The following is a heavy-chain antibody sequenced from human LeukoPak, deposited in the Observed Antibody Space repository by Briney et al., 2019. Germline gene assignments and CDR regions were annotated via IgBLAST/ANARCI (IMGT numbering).Heavy chain of an antibody. D-gene: IGHD3-3*01. CDR2: ISYSGST. CDR1: GGSINSYY. CDR3: ARGNWN. Sequence: SETLSLTCTVSGGSINSYYWSWIRQPPGKGLEWIGYISYSGSTNHNPSLKSRVSIYLDKSKNQFFLNLSSVTAADTALYYCARGNWNWGQGTLVTVSS. V-gene: IGHV4-59*01. J-gene: IGHJ4*02.